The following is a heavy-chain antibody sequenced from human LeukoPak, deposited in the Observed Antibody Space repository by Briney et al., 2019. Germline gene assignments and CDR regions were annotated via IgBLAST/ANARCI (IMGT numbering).Heavy chain of an antibody. CDR1: GFTFSDYA. CDR2: ISNSGGTT. CDR3: AKTTGIVEAFDD. D-gene: IGHD4-11*01. V-gene: IGHV3-23*01. Sequence: PGGSLRLSCAASGFTFSDYAMSWVRQAPGKGLEWVSAISNSGGTTYYADSVKGRFTISRDNSKNTLYLQMNSLRVEDTAIYYCAKTTGIVEAFDDWAQGTRVTVSS. J-gene: IGHJ4*02.